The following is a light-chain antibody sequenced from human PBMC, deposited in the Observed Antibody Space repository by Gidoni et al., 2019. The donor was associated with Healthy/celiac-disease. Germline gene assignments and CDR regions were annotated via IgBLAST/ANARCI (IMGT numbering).Light chain of an antibody. V-gene: IGKV3-11*01. CDR3: QQRSNWPALT. CDR2: DAS. Sequence: ELVLTQSPATLSLSPGGRATLSCRASQSVSSYLAWYQQKPRQAPRLLIYDASNSSTGIPARFSGSGSGTDFTLTISSLEPEDFAVYYCQQRSNWPALTFGGGTKVEIK. CDR1: QSVSSY. J-gene: IGKJ4*01.